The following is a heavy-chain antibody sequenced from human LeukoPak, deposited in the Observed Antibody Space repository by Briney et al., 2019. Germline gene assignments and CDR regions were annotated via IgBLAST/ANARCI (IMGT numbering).Heavy chain of an antibody. CDR2: IYSGGST. D-gene: IGHD6-19*01. Sequence: SGGSLRLSCAASGFTVSSNYMSWVRQAPGKGLEWASVIYSGGSTYYADSVKGRFTISRDNSKNTLYLQMNSLRAEDTAVYYCARDRPVAGTTYPYYFDYWGQGTLVTVSS. CDR1: GFTVSSNY. CDR3: ARDRPVAGTTYPYYFDY. V-gene: IGHV3-66*02. J-gene: IGHJ4*02.